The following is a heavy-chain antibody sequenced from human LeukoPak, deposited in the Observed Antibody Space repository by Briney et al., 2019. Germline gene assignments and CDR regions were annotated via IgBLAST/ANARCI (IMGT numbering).Heavy chain of an antibody. CDR2: ITWDGRAT. D-gene: IGHD2-2*01. Sequence: GGSLRLSCAASGFTFSDYAMHWVRLAPGKGLEWVSGITWDGRATGYEDSVKGRFTISRDSAKKSLYLQMNSLRTEDTAFYYCAKEYCSTSRCQGFFDYWGQGTLVTVSS. CDR1: GFTFSDYA. V-gene: IGHV3-9*01. CDR3: AKEYCSTSRCQGFFDY. J-gene: IGHJ4*02.